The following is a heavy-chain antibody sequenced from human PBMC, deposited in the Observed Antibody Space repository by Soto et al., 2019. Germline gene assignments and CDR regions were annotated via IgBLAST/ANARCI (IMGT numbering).Heavy chain of an antibody. D-gene: IGHD3-9*01. V-gene: IGHV2-5*02. Sequence: QITLKESGPTLVKPTQTLTLTCTFSGFSLNTRGVGVGWIRQPPGKALEWLALISWDGEKRYSPSLKSRLTITKDTSENQVVLTMTNMDPVDTATYYCAHRRGDLLTVHYYFVYWGQGTLVTVSS. CDR3: AHRRGDLLTVHYYFVY. CDR2: ISWDGEK. CDR1: GFSLNTRGVG. J-gene: IGHJ4*02.